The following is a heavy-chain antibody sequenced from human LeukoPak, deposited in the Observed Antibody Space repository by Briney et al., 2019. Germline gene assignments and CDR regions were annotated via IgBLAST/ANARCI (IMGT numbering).Heavy chain of an antibody. V-gene: IGHV1-18*01. CDR2: ISAYNGDT. D-gene: IGHD4-23*01. J-gene: IGHJ6*03. CDR1: GYTFTSYG. CDR3: ARDPPDYGGNSGDSRGAWYYYYMDV. Sequence: ASVKVSCKASGYTFTSYGISWVRQAPGQGLEWMGWISAYNGDTNYAQKLQGRVTMTTDTSTSTAYMELRSLRSDDTAVYYCARDPPDYGGNSGDSRGAWYYYYMDVWGKGTTVTISS.